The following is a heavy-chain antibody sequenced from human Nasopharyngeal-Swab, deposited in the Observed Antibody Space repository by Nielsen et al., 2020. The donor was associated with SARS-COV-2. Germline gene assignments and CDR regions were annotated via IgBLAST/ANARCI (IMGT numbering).Heavy chain of an antibody. V-gene: IGHV3-7*01. CDR1: RFTFSDYW. D-gene: IGHD2-2*02. CDR3: ARHGADCSRTSCYRRHGFDI. Sequence: GGSLRLTCAASRFTFSDYWMSLVSQAPGKGLEWVANIKQDGSEIYYADSVKGRFTIPRSNARNSLYLQMRSLRAEETAVYHCARHGADCSRTSCYRRHGFDIWGQGTMVTVSS. CDR2: IKQDGSEI. J-gene: IGHJ3*02.